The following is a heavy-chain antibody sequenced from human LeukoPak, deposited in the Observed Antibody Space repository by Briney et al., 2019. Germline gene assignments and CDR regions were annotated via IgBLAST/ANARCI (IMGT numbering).Heavy chain of an antibody. CDR3: AKPKAGYCSGGSCYYVY. V-gene: IGHV3-23*01. Sequence: PGGSLRLSCAASGFTFSSYAMTWVRQAPGKGLEWVSAISGSGGSTYYADSVKGRFTISRDNSKNTLYLQMNSLRAEDTAVYYCAKPKAGYCSGGSCYYVYWGRGTLVTVSS. CDR1: GFTFSSYA. CDR2: ISGSGGST. J-gene: IGHJ4*02. D-gene: IGHD2-15*01.